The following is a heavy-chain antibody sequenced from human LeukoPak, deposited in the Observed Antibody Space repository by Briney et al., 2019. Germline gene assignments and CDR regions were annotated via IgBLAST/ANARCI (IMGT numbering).Heavy chain of an antibody. J-gene: IGHJ4*02. D-gene: IGHD5-18*01. CDR2: IYYSGST. Sequence: PSETLSLTCTVSGGSISGSSYYWGWIRQPPGKGLEWIGSIYYSGSTYYSPSLKSRVTISVDTSKNQFSLKLSSVTAADTAVYYCARLNVDTTMAHDYWGQGTLVTVSS. CDR3: ARLNVDTTMAHDY. V-gene: IGHV4-39*07. CDR1: GGSISGSSYY.